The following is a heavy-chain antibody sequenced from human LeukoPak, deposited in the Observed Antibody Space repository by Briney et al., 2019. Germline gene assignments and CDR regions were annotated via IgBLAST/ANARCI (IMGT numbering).Heavy chain of an antibody. CDR1: GGSISSSSYH. J-gene: IGHJ5*02. CDR2: IYYSGST. V-gene: IGHV4-39*01. CDR3: ARRNINVWFDP. Sequence: PSETLSLTCTVSGGSISSSSYHWGWIRQPPGKGLEWIGSIYYSGSTYYNPSLKSRVTISVDTSKNQFSLKLSSVTAADTAVYYCARRNINVWFDPWGQGTLVTVSS.